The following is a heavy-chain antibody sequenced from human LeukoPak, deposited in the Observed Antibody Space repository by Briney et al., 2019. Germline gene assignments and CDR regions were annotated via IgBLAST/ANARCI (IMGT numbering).Heavy chain of an antibody. V-gene: IGHV1-3*01. CDR3: ARDVGRRYSSSWYNDY. CDR2: INAGNGNT. J-gene: IGHJ4*02. D-gene: IGHD6-13*01. Sequence: ASVKVSCKASGYTFTSYAMHWARQAPGQRLEWMGWINAGNGNTKYSQKFQGRVTITRDTSASTAYMELSSLRSEDTAVYYCARDVGRRYSSSWYNDYWGQGTLVTVSS. CDR1: GYTFTSYA.